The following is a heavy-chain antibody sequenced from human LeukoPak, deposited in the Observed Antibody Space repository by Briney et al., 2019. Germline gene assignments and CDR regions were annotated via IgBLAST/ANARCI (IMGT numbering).Heavy chain of an antibody. Sequence: SETLSLTCTVSGGSISSYYWSWIRQPAGKGLEWIGRIYTSGSTNYNPSLKSRVTMSVDTSKNQFSLKLRSVTAADTAVYYCASSTKYYYDSSGLDYWGQGTLVTVSS. D-gene: IGHD3-22*01. CDR3: ASSTKYYYDSSGLDY. CDR2: IYTSGST. J-gene: IGHJ4*02. V-gene: IGHV4-4*07. CDR1: GGSISSYY.